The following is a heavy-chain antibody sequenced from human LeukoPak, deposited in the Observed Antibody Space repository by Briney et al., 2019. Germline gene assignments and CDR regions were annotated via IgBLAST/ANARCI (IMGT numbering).Heavy chain of an antibody. CDR1: GFTFSSYW. V-gene: IGHV3-7*01. D-gene: IGHD3-22*01. CDR2: IKQDGSEK. Sequence: GGSLRLSCAASGFTFSSYWMSWVRQAPGKGLEWVANIKQDGSEKYYADSVKGRFTISRDNAKNSLYLQMNSLRAEDTAVYYCARDKSVYYDTSGSRFDYWGQGTLVTVSS. CDR3: ARDKSVYYDTSGSRFDY. J-gene: IGHJ4*02.